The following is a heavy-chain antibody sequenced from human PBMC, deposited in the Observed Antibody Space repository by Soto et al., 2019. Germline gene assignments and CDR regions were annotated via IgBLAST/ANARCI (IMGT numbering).Heavy chain of an antibody. J-gene: IGHJ4*02. CDR2: INWNGGST. V-gene: IGHV3-20*04. CDR3: ARLYSSGWYGPGRY. D-gene: IGHD6-19*01. CDR1: GFTFDDYG. Sequence: EVQLVESGGCVVRPGGSLRLSCAASGFTFDDYGMRWVRQAPGKGLEWVSGINWNGGSTGYADSVKGRFTISRDNAKNSLYLQMNSLRAEDTALYYCARLYSSGWYGPGRYWGQGTLVTVSS.